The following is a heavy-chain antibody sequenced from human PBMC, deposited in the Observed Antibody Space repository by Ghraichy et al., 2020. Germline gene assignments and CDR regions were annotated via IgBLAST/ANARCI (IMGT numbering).Heavy chain of an antibody. CDR3: ARDGHYCTTTSCFPFYYFAY. J-gene: IGHJ4*02. CDR1: GYTFSGFY. D-gene: IGHD2-2*01. CDR2: INPNSGGT. V-gene: IGHV1-2*02. Sequence: ASVKVSCKTSGYTFSGFYIHWLRQAPGQGLEWMGWINPNSGGTNSAQKFQGRVTMTRDTSISTAYMELSRLRSDDSALYYCARDGHYCTTTSCFPFYYFAYWGQGTLVTVSS.